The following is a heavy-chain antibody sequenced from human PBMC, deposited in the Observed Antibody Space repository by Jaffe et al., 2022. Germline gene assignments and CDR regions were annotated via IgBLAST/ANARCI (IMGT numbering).Heavy chain of an antibody. D-gene: IGHD2-15*01. CDR2: IRSKAYGGTT. CDR1: GFTFGDYA. CDR3: SKVVAATSGIFDY. V-gene: IGHV3-49*03. J-gene: IGHJ4*02. Sequence: EVQLVESGGGLVQPGRSLRLSCTASGFTFGDYAMSWFRQAPGKGLEWVGFIRSKAYGGTTEYAASVKGRFTISRDDSKSIAYLQMNSLKTEDTAVYYCSKVVAATSGIFDYWGQGTLVTVSS.